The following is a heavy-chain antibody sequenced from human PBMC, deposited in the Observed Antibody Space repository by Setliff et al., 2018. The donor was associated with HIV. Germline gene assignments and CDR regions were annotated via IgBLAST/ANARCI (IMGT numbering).Heavy chain of an antibody. Sequence: SSETLSLTCTVSGVSIDKNYWSWVRWPPGKGLEWIGRVYMSGKTNYSPSLKSRVTMSADTSKNQVSLKLTSVTAADTAVYYCAKDAGVTGGLYRYYIDAWGNGTTVTVSS. CDR1: GVSIDKNY. J-gene: IGHJ6*03. D-gene: IGHD2-8*01. CDR2: VYMSGKT. CDR3: AKDAGVTGGLYRYYIDA. V-gene: IGHV4-4*07.